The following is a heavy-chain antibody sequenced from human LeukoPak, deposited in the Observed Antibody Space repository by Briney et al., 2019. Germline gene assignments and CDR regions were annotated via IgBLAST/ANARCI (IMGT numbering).Heavy chain of an antibody. CDR3: ARDVKTRNLAYCGGDCYVIDY. CDR2: ISAYNGNT. V-gene: IGHV1-18*01. D-gene: IGHD2-21*02. CDR1: GYTFTSYG. J-gene: IGHJ4*02. Sequence: GASVKVSCKASGYTFTSYGISWVRQAPGQGLEWMEWISAYNGNTNYAQKLQGRVTMTTDTSTSTAYMELRSLRSDDTAVYYCARDVKTRNLAYCGGDCYVIDYWGQGTLVTVSS.